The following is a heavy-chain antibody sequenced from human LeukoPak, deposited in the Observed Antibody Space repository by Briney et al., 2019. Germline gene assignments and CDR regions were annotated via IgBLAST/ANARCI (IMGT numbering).Heavy chain of an antibody. CDR1: GGSFSGYY. D-gene: IGHD3-10*01. CDR2: INHSGST. CDR3: ARVGAFITMVRGAQSDAFDI. Sequence: SETLSLTCAVYGGSFSGYYWSWIRQPPGKGLEWIGEINHSGSTNYNPSLKSRVTISVDTSKNQFSLKLSSVTAADTAVYYCARVGAFITMVRGAQSDAFDIWGQGTMVTVSS. V-gene: IGHV4-34*01. J-gene: IGHJ3*02.